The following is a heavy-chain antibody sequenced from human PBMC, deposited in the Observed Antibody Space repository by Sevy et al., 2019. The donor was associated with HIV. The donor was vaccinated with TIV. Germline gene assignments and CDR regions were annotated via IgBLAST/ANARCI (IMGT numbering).Heavy chain of an antibody. V-gene: IGHV3-30-3*01. CDR2: ISYDGSNK. J-gene: IGHJ4*02. Sequence: LSLTCAASGFTFSSYAMHWVRQAPGKGLEWVAVISYDGSNKYYTDSVKGRFTISRDNSKNTLYLQMNSLRAEDTAVYYCARDLSLGYCTNGVCHPDYWGQRTLVTVSS. CDR1: GFTFSSYA. D-gene: IGHD2-8*01. CDR3: ARDLSLGYCTNGVCHPDY.